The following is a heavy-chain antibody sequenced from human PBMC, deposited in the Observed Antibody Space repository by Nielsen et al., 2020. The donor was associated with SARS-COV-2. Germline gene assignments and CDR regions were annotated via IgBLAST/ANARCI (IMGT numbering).Heavy chain of an antibody. V-gene: IGHV4-59*01. J-gene: IGHJ5*02. CDR1: GGSISSYY. Sequence: GSLRLSCTVSGGSISSYYWSWIRQPPGKGLEWIGYIYYSGSTNYNPSLKSRVTISVDTSKNQFSLKLSSVTAADTAVYYCARGIQLLYWFDPWGQGTLVTVSS. CDR2: IYYSGST. D-gene: IGHD2-2*01. CDR3: ARGIQLLYWFDP.